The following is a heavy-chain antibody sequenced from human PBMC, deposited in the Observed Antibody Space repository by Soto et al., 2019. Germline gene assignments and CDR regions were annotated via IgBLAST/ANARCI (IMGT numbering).Heavy chain of an antibody. J-gene: IGHJ4*02. CDR3: ARGRSEDYDILTGYFY. D-gene: IGHD3-9*01. CDR2: INHSGST. CDR1: GGSFSGYY. Sequence: SETLSLTWAVYGGSFSGYYWSWIRQPPGKGLEWIGEINHSGSTNYNPSLKSRVTISVDTSKNQFSLKLSSVTAADTAVYYCARGRSEDYDILTGYFYWGQGTLVTVSS. V-gene: IGHV4-34*01.